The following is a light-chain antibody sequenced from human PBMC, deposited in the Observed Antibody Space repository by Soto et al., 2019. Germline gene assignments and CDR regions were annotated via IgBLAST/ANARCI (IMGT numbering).Light chain of an antibody. CDR2: DAS. V-gene: IGKV3-11*01. Sequence: EIVLTQSPATLSLSPGERATLSCRASQSVSSNLAWYQQKPGQAPRLLIYDASNRAPGIPARFSGSGYGTDFPLTISRLETEDFAVHYCQRGNTFGQGTRLQI. J-gene: IGKJ5*01. CDR3: QRGNT. CDR1: QSVSSN.